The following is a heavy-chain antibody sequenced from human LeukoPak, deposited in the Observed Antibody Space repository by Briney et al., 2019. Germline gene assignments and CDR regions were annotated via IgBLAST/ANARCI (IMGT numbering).Heavy chain of an antibody. CDR2: ISAYNGNT. CDR3: ARAYCSSTSCSPLGYYYYMDV. Sequence: GASVKVSCKASGYTFTSYGISWVRQAPGQGLEWMGWISAYNGNTNYAQKLQGRVTMTTDTSTSTAYMELRSLRSDDTAVYYCARAYCSSTSCSPLGYYYYMDVWGKGTTVTVSS. CDR1: GYTFTSYG. D-gene: IGHD2-2*01. J-gene: IGHJ6*03. V-gene: IGHV1-18*01.